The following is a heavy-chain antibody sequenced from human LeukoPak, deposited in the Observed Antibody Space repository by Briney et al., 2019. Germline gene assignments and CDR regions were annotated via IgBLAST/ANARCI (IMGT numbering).Heavy chain of an antibody. CDR2: IYSGGST. CDR1: GFTVSSNY. V-gene: IGHV3-53*01. CDR3: AKFYGISYYYYYMDV. D-gene: IGHD4-17*01. J-gene: IGHJ6*03. Sequence: QTGGSLRLSCAASGFTVSSNYMSWVRQAPGKGLEWVSVIYSGGSTYYADSVKGRFTISRDNSKNTLYLQMNSLRAEDTAVYYCAKFYGISYYYYYMDVWGKGTTVTDSS.